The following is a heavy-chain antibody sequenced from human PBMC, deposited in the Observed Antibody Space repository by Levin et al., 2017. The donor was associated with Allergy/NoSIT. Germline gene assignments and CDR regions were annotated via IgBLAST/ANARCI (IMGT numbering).Heavy chain of an antibody. D-gene: IGHD3-10*01. J-gene: IGHJ3*02. Sequence: SETLSLTCTVSGGSINSGGYYWSWIRQHPGKGLEYIGYIYYTASTHYNPSLKGRAAIFVDTSKNHFSLRLTSVTAADTAVYYCARAPRGYGTFDIWGQGTMITVSS. V-gene: IGHV4-31*03. CDR1: GGSINSGGYY. CDR3: ARAPRGYGTFDI. CDR2: IYYTAST.